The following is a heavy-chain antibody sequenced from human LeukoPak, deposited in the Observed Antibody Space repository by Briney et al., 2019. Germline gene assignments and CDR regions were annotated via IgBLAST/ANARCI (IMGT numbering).Heavy chain of an antibody. CDR2: IKQDGSEK. V-gene: IGHV3-7*02. D-gene: IGHD3-10*01. CDR1: GFTFSNYG. J-gene: IGHJ4*02. CDR3: VGLGENY. Sequence: GGSLRLSCAASGFTFSNYGMSWARQASGKGLEWVANIKQDGSEKYYVDSVKGRFTISRDNAKNSLYLQMNSLRAEDTAVYYCVGLGENYWGQGTLVTVSS.